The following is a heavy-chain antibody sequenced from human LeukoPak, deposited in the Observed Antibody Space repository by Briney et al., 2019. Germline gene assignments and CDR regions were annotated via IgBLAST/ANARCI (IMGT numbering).Heavy chain of an antibody. CDR3: ARWWGDCTDGVCYSHYSFDY. Sequence: GASVKVSCKASGYTFTSYGISWVRQAPGQGLEWMGWTSAYNGNTNYEQKLPGRVTMTTDTSTSKAYMELRSLGSDDTAVYYCARWWGDCTDGVCYSHYSFDYWGQGTLVTVSS. V-gene: IGHV1-18*01. J-gene: IGHJ4*02. CDR1: GYTFTSYG. CDR2: TSAYNGNT. D-gene: IGHD2-8*01.